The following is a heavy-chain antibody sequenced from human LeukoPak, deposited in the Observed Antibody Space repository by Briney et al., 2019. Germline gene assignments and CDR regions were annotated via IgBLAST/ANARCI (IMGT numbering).Heavy chain of an antibody. CDR3: ARVGVSHDAFDI. CDR1: GGSFSGYY. J-gene: IGHJ3*02. V-gene: IGHV4-34*01. D-gene: IGHD3-10*01. CDR2: INHSGST. Sequence: PLETLSLTCAVYGGSFSGYYWSWIRQPPGKGLEWIGEINHSGSTNYNPSLKSRVTISVDTSKNQFSLKLSSVTAADTAVYYCARVGVSHDAFDIWGQGTMVTVSS.